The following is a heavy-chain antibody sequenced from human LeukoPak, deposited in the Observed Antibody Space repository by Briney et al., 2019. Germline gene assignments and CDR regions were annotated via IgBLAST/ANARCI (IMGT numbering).Heavy chain of an antibody. CDR2: ISYDGSNK. CDR1: GFTFSSYG. Sequence: GGSLRLSCAASGFTFSSYGMHWVRQAPGKGLEWVAIISYDGSNKYYADSVKGRFTISRDNSKNTLYLQMNSLRAEDTAVYYCAKLVGEGFDYWGQGTLVTVSS. V-gene: IGHV3-30*18. CDR3: AKLVGEGFDY. D-gene: IGHD3-10*01. J-gene: IGHJ4*02.